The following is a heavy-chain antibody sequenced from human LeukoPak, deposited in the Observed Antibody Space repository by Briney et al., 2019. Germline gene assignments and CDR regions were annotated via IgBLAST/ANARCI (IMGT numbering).Heavy chain of an antibody. V-gene: IGHV4-4*07. D-gene: IGHD3-22*01. CDR1: GGXISSYY. CDR2: IYTSGST. J-gene: IGHJ4*02. CDR3: ARASSEYDSSGYYDFDY. Sequence: SETLSLTCTVSGGXISSYYCSWIRQPAGKGLEWIGRIYTSGSTNYNPSLKSRVTMSVDTSKNQFSLKLSSVTAADTAVYYCARASSEYDSSGYYDFDYWGQGTLVTVSS.